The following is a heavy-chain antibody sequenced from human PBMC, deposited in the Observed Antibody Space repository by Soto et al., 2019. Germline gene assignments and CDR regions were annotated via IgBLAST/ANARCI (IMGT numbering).Heavy chain of an antibody. CDR3: AKTTSIAAPPARGDYYYYGMDV. J-gene: IGHJ6*02. CDR1: GFTFSSYA. Sequence: RLSCAASGFTFSSYAMSWVRQAPGKGLEWVSAISGSGGSTYYADSVKGRFTISRDNSKNTLYLQMNSLRAEDTAVYYCAKTTSIAAPPARGDYYYYGMDVWGQGTTVTVSS. V-gene: IGHV3-23*01. CDR2: ISGSGGST. D-gene: IGHD6-6*01.